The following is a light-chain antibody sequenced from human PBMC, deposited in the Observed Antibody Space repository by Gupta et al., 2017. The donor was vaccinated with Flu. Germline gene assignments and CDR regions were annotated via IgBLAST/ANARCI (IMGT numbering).Light chain of an antibody. CDR1: QSINSW. Sequence: DIQMTQSPSTLSASVGDRVTITCRASQSINSWLAWYQQKPGKAPTLLIYKASSLESGVPSRFSGSGSETEFTLTISSLQPDDFATYYCQQYNSYPWTFGQGTKVEIK. CDR3: QQYNSYPWT. CDR2: KAS. V-gene: IGKV1-5*03. J-gene: IGKJ1*01.